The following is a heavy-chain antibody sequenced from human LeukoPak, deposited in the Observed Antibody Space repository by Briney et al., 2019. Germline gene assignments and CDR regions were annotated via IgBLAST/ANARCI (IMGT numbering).Heavy chain of an antibody. D-gene: IGHD3-22*01. J-gene: IGHJ6*03. Sequence: SVKVSCKASGGTFSSYAISWARQAPGQGLEWMGRIIPIFGTANYAQKFQGRVTITTDGSTSTAYMELSSLRSEDTAVYYCASRNDSSGYGNYYYYYMDVWGKGTTVTVSS. CDR2: IIPIFGTA. CDR1: GGTFSSYA. V-gene: IGHV1-69*05. CDR3: ASRNDSSGYGNYYYYYMDV.